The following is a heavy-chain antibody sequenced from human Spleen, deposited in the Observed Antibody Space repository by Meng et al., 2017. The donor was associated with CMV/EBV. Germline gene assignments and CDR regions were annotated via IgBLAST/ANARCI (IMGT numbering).Heavy chain of an antibody. CDR2: ISSSRSYI. D-gene: IGHD4-17*01. V-gene: IGHV3-21*01. Sequence: EVRLVGSGGGLVKPGGYLTLSFAASGFTFSRYSMTWVRQAPGKGLEWVSSISSSRSYIYYADSVKGRFTIYRDNDKHALYLQMNSLRAEDTAVYYCARARSGDAFDIWGQGTMVTVSS. J-gene: IGHJ3*02. CDR3: ARARSGDAFDI. CDR1: GFTFSRYS.